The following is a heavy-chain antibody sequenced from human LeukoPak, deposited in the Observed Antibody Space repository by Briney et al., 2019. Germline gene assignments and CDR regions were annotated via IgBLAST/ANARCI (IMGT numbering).Heavy chain of an antibody. V-gene: IGHV3-9*01. CDR3: AKVGASGYYYGEPPYYFDY. J-gene: IGHJ4*02. D-gene: IGHD3-22*01. CDR2: ISWNSGSI. CDR1: GFTFDDYA. Sequence: PGGSLRLSCAASGFTFDDYAMHWVRQAPGKGLEWVSGISWNSGSIGYADSVKGRFTISRDNSKNTLYLQMNSLRAEDTAVYYCAKVGASGYYYGEPPYYFDYWGQGTLVTVSS.